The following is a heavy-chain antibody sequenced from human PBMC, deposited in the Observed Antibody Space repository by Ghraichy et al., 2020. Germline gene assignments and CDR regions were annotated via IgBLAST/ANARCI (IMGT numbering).Heavy chain of an antibody. D-gene: IGHD6-19*01. Sequence: SVKVSCKASGGTFCSYAISWVRQAPGQGLEWMGGIIPIFGTANYAQKFQGRVTITADKSTSTAYMELSSLRSEDTAVYYCAIAVAGMSYFDYWGQGTLFTVSS. CDR1: GGTFCSYA. V-gene: IGHV1-69*06. CDR2: IIPIFGTA. CDR3: AIAVAGMSYFDY. J-gene: IGHJ4*02.